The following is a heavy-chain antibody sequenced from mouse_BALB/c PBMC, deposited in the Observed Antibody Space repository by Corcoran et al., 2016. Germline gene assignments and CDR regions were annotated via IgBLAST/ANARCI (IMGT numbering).Heavy chain of an antibody. Sequence: QIQLVQSGPELKKSGETVKISCKASGYTFTNYRMYWVKQAPGKGLKGMGWINTYTGEPTYADAFKGRFAFSLETSASTAYLQINNLKNEDTATYFRARRYYAMDYWGQGTSVTVSS. CDR1: GYTFTNYR. J-gene: IGHJ4*01. CDR3: ARRYYAMDY. CDR2: INTYTGEP. V-gene: IGHV9-3-1*01.